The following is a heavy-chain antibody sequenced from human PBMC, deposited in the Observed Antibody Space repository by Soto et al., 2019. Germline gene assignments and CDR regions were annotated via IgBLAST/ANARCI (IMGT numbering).Heavy chain of an antibody. D-gene: IGHD2-15*01. Sequence: QVQLVDSGGGLVKPGGSLRPSCAASGFTFSNYYMTWIRQAPGKGLEWISYISDSGSVTYYADSVQGRFSISRDNAKNSLFLEMNDLRVDDTAVYYCARCLLGVGDPFDIWGQGTMVTVSS. CDR3: ARCLLGVGDPFDI. CDR2: ISDSGSVT. J-gene: IGHJ3*02. CDR1: GFTFSNYY. V-gene: IGHV3-11*01.